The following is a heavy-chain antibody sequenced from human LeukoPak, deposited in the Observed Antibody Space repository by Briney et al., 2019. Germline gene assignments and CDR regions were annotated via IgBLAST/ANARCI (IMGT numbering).Heavy chain of an antibody. D-gene: IGHD1-26*01. J-gene: IGHJ4*02. CDR2: ISSSSSTI. CDR1: GFTFRSYE. CDR3: AKDIRWSYSHY. V-gene: IGHV3-48*03. Sequence: GGSLRLSCAASGFTFRSYEMNWVRQAPGKGLEWVSYISSSSSTIYYSDSLKGRFTISRDNAKNSLYLQMNSLRAEDTAVYYCAKDIRWSYSHYWGQGTLVTVSS.